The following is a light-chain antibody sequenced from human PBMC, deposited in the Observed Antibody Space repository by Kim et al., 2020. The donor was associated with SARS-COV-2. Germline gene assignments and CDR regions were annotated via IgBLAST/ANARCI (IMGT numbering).Light chain of an antibody. CDR2: KAS. CDR1: QTINNN. V-gene: IGKV1-5*03. Sequence: GDRVTITCRASQTINNNLAWFQQKPGKAPKLLIHKASTLESAVPSRFSVSGSGTEFTLTISSLQPDDFATYFCQQYNTYPWTFGQGTKVDIK. J-gene: IGKJ1*01. CDR3: QQYNTYPWT.